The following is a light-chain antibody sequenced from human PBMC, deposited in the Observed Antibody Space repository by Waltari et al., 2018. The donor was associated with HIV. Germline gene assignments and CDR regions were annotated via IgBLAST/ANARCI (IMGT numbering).Light chain of an antibody. CDR3: QSWGTGIVV. CDR1: SGHSSYV. J-gene: IGLJ2*01. Sequence: QLVLTQSPSASASLGASVKLTCTLSSGHSSYVIAWNQQQPKKGPRYLMKLNIDGIPVKGDGIPDRFSGSSSGAERDLTISSLQSDDEADYYCQSWGTGIVVFGGGTKLTVL. V-gene: IGLV4-69*01. CDR2: LNIDGIP.